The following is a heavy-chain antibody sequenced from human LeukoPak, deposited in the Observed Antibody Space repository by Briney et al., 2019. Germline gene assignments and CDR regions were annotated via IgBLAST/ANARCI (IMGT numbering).Heavy chain of an antibody. J-gene: IGHJ6*03. CDR2: ISWNSGSI. CDR3: ARDRCTNGVCFTHYYYYMDV. D-gene: IGHD2-8*01. V-gene: IGHV3-9*01. Sequence: GGSLRLSCAASGFTFDDYAMHWVRQAPGKGLEWVSGISWNSGSIGYADSVKGRFTISRDNAKNSLYLQMNSLRAEDTAVYYCARDRCTNGVCFTHYYYYMDVWGKGTTVTVSS. CDR1: GFTFDDYA.